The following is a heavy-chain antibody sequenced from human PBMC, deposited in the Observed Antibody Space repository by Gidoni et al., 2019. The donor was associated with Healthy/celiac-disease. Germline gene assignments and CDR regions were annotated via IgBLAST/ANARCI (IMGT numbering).Heavy chain of an antibody. CDR3: ARSPADYYYYMDV. CDR1: GFTFSSYA. J-gene: IGHJ6*03. Sequence: QVQLVESGGGVVQPGRSLRLSCAASGFTFSSYAMPWVRQAPGKGLEWVAGISYDGSNKYYADSVKGRFTISRDNSKNTLYLQMNSLRAEDTAVYYCARSPADYYYYMDVWGKGTTVTVSS. CDR2: ISYDGSNK. V-gene: IGHV3-30-3*01.